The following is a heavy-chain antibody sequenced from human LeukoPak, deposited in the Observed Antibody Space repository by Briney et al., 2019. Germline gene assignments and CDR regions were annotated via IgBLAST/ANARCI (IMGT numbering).Heavy chain of an antibody. CDR2: IYYSGST. J-gene: IGHJ5*02. V-gene: IGHV4-38-2*02. CDR3: ARGPALRFLEWLRFDP. D-gene: IGHD3-3*01. CDR1: DFSISTGFY. Sequence: SETLSLTCTVSDFSISTGFYWAWIRQSPGKGLEWVGNIYYSGSTNYNPSLKSRVTISVDTSKNQFSLKLSSVTAADTAVYYCARGPALRFLEWLRFDPWGQGTLVTVSS.